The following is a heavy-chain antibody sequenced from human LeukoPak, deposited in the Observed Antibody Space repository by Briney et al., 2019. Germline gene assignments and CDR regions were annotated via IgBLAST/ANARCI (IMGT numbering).Heavy chain of an antibody. Sequence: PSETLSLTCTVSGYSISSGYYWGWIRQPPGKGLEWIGSIYHSGSTYYNPSLKSRVTISLDTSKNQFSLKLSSVTAADTAVYYCARDKGYYDSTGYYPGGLDYWGQGTLVTVSS. CDR1: GYSISSGYY. CDR3: ARDKGYYDSTGYYPGGLDY. V-gene: IGHV4-38-2*02. J-gene: IGHJ4*02. CDR2: IYHSGST. D-gene: IGHD3-22*01.